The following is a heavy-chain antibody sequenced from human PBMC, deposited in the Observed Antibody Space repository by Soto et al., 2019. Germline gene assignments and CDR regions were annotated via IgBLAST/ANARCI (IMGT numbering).Heavy chain of an antibody. V-gene: IGHV4-59*01. Sequence: PSETLSPTSTASGAPISSYYWSWIRQPPGKGLEWIGYIYYSGSTNYNPSLKSRVTISVDTSKSQFSLKLSSVTAADTAVYYCARDKITGLFDYWGQGTLVTVS. D-gene: IGHD2-8*02. CDR1: GAPISSYY. CDR3: ARDKITGLFDY. CDR2: IYYSGST. J-gene: IGHJ4*02.